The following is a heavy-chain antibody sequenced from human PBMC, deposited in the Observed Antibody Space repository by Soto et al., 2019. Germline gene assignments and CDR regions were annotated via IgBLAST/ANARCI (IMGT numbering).Heavy chain of an antibody. CDR1: GDYIHVGGYY. CDR3: GRDLTSNANCIDP. Sequence: SETLSLTCSVSGDYIHVGGYYWTWIRQRPGRGLEWMGYIYYTGKTYYNPSLESRLTMSVDRSKNQFSLRLTSVTAADTAVYFCGRDLTSNANCIDPWGQGTLVTVSS. D-gene: IGHD2-2*01. CDR2: IYYTGKT. V-gene: IGHV4-30-4*01. J-gene: IGHJ5*02.